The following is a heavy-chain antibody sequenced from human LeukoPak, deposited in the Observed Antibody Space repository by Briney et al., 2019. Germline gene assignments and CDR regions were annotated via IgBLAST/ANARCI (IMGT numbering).Heavy chain of an antibody. CDR3: ARENDYSNFGRWYFDL. Sequence: SETLSLTCTVSGGSISSYYWSWIRQPAGKGLEWIGRIYTSGSTNYNPSLKSRVTMSVDTSKNQFSLKLSSVTAADTAVYYCARENDYSNFGRWYFDLWGRGTLVTVSS. CDR1: GGSISSYY. D-gene: IGHD4-11*01. V-gene: IGHV4-4*07. CDR2: IYTSGST. J-gene: IGHJ2*01.